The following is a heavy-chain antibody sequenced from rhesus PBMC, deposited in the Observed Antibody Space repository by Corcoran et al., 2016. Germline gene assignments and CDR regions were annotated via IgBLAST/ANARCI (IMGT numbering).Heavy chain of an antibody. CDR3: WLDQFDV. J-gene: IGHJ5-1*01. CDR1: GGSISDSYF. Sequence: QVQLQESGPGLVKHSETLSLTCAVSGGSISDSYFWSWVRQPPGKGLEWIGYNYGGGGSTSSTTPLQNRVTISRDTSKNQFSLKLTSVTAAATAVYYCWLDQFDVWGAGVLVTVSS. CDR2: NYGGGGST. D-gene: IGHD2-33*01. V-gene: IGHV4-106*01.